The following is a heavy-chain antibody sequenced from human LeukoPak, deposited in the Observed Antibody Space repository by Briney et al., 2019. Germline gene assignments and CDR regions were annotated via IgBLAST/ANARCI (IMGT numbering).Heavy chain of an antibody. V-gene: IGHV4-59*01. CDR3: ARAWASDYFDA. J-gene: IGHJ4*02. CDR1: GGSINDAY. CDR2: VYYSGTT. Sequence: SETLSLTCTVSGGSINDAYWTWIRQPPRKGLEWIANVYYSGTTNYNPSLKSRVTMSVDTSKNKFSLKLSSVTAADTAVYYCARAWASDYFDAWGQGTQVTVSS. D-gene: IGHD6-19*01.